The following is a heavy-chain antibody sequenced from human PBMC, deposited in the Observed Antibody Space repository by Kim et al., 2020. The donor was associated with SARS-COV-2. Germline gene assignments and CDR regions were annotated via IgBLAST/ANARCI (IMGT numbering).Heavy chain of an antibody. D-gene: IGHD3-10*01. CDR1: GGTFSSYA. V-gene: IGHV1-69*13. CDR3: GGGYYYGSGSYYPYYYYGMDV. J-gene: IGHJ6*02. CDR2: IIPIFGTA. Sequence: SVKVSCKASGGTFSSYAISWVRQAPGQGLEWMGGIIPIFGTANYAQKFQGRVTITADESTSTAYMELSSLRSEDTAVYYCGGGYYYGSGSYYPYYYYGMDVWGQGTTVTVSS.